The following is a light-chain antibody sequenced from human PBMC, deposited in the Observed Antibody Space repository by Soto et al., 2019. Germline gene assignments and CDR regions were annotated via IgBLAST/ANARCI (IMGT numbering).Light chain of an antibody. V-gene: IGKV3-15*01. CDR3: QQYNNWPPWT. Sequence: EIVMTPSPATLSVSPGERATLSCRASQSVSSNLAWDQQKPGQAPRLLSYGASTRATGIPARFSGSGSGTEFTLTISSLQSEDFAVYYCQQYNNWPPWTFGQGTKVEIK. J-gene: IGKJ1*01. CDR2: GAS. CDR1: QSVSSN.